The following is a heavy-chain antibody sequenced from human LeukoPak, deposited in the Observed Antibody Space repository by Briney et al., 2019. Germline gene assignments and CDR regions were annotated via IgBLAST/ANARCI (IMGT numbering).Heavy chain of an antibody. J-gene: IGHJ4*02. V-gene: IGHV3-30*04. CDR2: ISYDGSNK. Sequence: PGGSLRLSCAASGFTFSSYAMHWVRQAPGKGLEWVAVISYDGSNKYYADSVKGRFTISRDNSKNTLYLQMNSLRAEDTAVYYCARPSTRNLHMKIDYWGQGTLVTVSS. D-gene: IGHD1-1*01. CDR1: GFTFSSYA. CDR3: ARPSTRNLHMKIDY.